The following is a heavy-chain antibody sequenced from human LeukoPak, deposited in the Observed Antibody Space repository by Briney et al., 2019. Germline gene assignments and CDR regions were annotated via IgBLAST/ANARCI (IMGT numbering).Heavy chain of an antibody. V-gene: IGHV1-2*06. CDR3: ARDSLRSGYSYGLVDYFDY. D-gene: IGHD5-18*01. CDR1: GYTFTGYY. J-gene: IGHJ4*02. Sequence: ASVKVSCKASGYTFTGYYMHWVRQAPGQGVEWMGRINPNSGGTNYAQKFQGRVTMTRDTSISTAYMELSRLRSDDTAVYYCARDSLRSGYSYGLVDYFDYWGQGTLVTVSS. CDR2: INPNSGGT.